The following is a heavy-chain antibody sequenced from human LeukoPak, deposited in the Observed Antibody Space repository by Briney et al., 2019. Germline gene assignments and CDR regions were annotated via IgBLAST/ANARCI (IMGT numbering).Heavy chain of an antibody. CDR3: AKDLADLIRVVYNPTEVLEDDY. CDR1: GFTFDDYT. CDR2: ISWDGGST. Sequence: PGGSLRLSCAASGFTFDDYTMHWVRQAPGKGLEWVSLISWDGGSTYYADSVKGRFTISRDNSKNSLYLQMNSLRTEDTAVYYCAKDLADLIRVVYNPTEVLEDDYWGQGTLVTVSS. D-gene: IGHD5-24*01. J-gene: IGHJ4*02. V-gene: IGHV3-43*01.